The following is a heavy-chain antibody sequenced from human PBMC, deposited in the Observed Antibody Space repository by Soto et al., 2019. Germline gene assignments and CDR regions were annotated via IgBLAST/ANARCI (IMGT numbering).Heavy chain of an antibody. D-gene: IGHD5-18*01. CDR2: INPNSGGT. Sequence: QVQLVQSGAEVKKPGASVQVSCKAPGYTFTGYYMHWVRQAPGQRLEWMGWINPNSGGTNYAQKFQGCVTMTRDTAISTAYMELSRLRSDDTAVYYCAREMVGFNYGYNSYGMDGCGEGTTVTDS. CDR1: GYTFTGYY. V-gene: IGHV1-2*04. J-gene: IGHJ6*02. CDR3: AREMVGFNYGYNSYGMDG.